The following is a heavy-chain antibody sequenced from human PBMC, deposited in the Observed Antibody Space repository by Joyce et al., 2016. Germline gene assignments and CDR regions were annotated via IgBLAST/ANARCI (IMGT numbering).Heavy chain of an antibody. CDR3: ASSTVAAGGTRSFDY. V-gene: IGHV3-7*03. CDR2: INKDETEK. Sequence: EVELVESGGGLVQPGGSLRLSCTASGFTFFNYWMNWVRQAPGKGLEWVANINKDETEKYSVDSMQGRFTISRDNARNSLFLQMSSLRGEDTAIYYCASSTVAAGGTRSFDYWGQGILVTVSS. J-gene: IGHJ4*02. D-gene: IGHD6-13*01. CDR1: GFTFFNYW.